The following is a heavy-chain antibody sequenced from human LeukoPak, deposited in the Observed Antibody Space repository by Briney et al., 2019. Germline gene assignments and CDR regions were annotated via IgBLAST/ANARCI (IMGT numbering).Heavy chain of an antibody. Sequence: SETLSLACAVYGGSFSGYYWSWSRQPPGKGLEWIGEINYSGSTNYNPSLKSRVTIAVDTSKNQFSLKLSSVTAADTAVYYCARGRGYCSSTSCSKRYYFDYWGQGTLVTVSS. D-gene: IGHD2-2*01. V-gene: IGHV4-34*01. CDR2: INYSGST. CDR3: ARGRGYCSSTSCSKRYYFDY. CDR1: GGSFSGYY. J-gene: IGHJ4*02.